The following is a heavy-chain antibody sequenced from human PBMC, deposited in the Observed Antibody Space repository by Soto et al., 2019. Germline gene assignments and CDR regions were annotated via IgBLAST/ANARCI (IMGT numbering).Heavy chain of an antibody. Sequence: RSLTCIVPRRGESGGCRGLIRQDPGKGLEWLGYIFYAGTTLYSPSVEGRVTISVDTSNNQYYMKLWTLAAADTPVYHSTRHAIVPRLQYGMGVWGGGATLGVSS. CDR1: RRGESGGC. J-gene: IGHJ6*04. D-gene: IGHD2-8*01. V-gene: IGHV4-59*02. CDR3: TRHAIVPRLQYGMGV. CDR2: IFYAGTT.